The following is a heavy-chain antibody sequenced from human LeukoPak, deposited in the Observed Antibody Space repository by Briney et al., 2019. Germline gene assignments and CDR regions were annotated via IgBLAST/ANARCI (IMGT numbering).Heavy chain of an antibody. CDR3: AQDSGYSSGWQADY. Sequence: GRSLRLSCAASGFTFSSYGMHWVRQAPGKGLEWVAVISYDGSNKYYADSVKGRFTISRDNSKNTLYLQMNSLRAEDTAVYYCAQDSGYSSGWQADYWGQGTLVTVSS. J-gene: IGHJ4*02. D-gene: IGHD6-19*01. V-gene: IGHV3-30*18. CDR2: ISYDGSNK. CDR1: GFTFSSYG.